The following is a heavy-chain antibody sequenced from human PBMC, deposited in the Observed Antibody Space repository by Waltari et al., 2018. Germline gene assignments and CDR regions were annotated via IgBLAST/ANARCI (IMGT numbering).Heavy chain of an antibody. Sequence: EVNLLESGGGLIQPGGSLRLSCAGSGFTFANHAINWVRQAPGNGLEWVSHIIATGTRTYYATSVQGRFTVSRDNSKNTLYLQMHNLGVEDTALYYCAKAKTTGDGRHFDDWGQGTLVTVSS. V-gene: IGHV3-23*01. D-gene: IGHD1-1*01. J-gene: IGHJ4*02. CDR2: IIATGTRT. CDR1: GFTFANHA. CDR3: AKAKTTGDGRHFDD.